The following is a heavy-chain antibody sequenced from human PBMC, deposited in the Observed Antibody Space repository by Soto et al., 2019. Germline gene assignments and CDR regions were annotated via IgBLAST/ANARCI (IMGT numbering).Heavy chain of an antibody. V-gene: IGHV3-7*01. CDR2: IRQVGNEN. CDR3: ARDHIDGWKFDY. D-gene: IGHD6-19*01. J-gene: IGHJ4*02. CDR1: GFTVSNYW. Sequence: GGSLRLSCAASGFTVSNYWMSGVRQAPGKGLEGVANIRQVGNENYYVDSVKGRFTISRYNTKHSFYLQMNSLRAEDTAVYYCARDHIDGWKFDYWGRGTLLTVSS.